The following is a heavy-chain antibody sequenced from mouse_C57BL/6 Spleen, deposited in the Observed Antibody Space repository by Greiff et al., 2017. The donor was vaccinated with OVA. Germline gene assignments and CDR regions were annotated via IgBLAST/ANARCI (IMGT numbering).Heavy chain of an antibody. Sequence: QVQLKQPGAELVMPGASVKLSCKASGYTFTSYWMHWVKQRPGQGLEWIGEIDPSDSYTNYNQKFKGKSTLTVDKSSSTAYMQLSSLTSEDSAVXYCALYSNYVGDWGQGTTLTVSS. CDR3: ALYSNYVGD. J-gene: IGHJ2*01. D-gene: IGHD2-5*01. V-gene: IGHV1-69*01. CDR1: GYTFTSYW. CDR2: IDPSDSYT.